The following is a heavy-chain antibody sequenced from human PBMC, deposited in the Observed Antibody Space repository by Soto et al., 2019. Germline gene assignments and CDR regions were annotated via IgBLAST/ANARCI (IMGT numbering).Heavy chain of an antibody. CDR2: INPNGGIT. V-gene: IGHV1-46*01. CDR1: GYTFTHYY. CDR3: ATSMNSAMAFDY. Sequence: QVQLVQSGAEVKKPGASVRVSCKASGYTFTHYYIHWVRQAPGQGLEWMGIINPNGGITTYAQKFRAGFSMTRDTSTSTVYVELSSLRSEDSAVYYCATSMNSAMAFDYWGQGTLVTVSS. D-gene: IGHD5-18*01. J-gene: IGHJ4*02.